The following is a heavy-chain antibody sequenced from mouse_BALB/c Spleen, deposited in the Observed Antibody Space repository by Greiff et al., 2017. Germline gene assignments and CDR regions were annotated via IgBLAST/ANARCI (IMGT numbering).Heavy chain of an antibody. CDR3: ARHDYSAWFAY. J-gene: IGHJ3*01. CDR2: ISSGGSYT. Sequence: EVKVVESGGGLVKPGGSLKLSCAASGFTFSSYAMSWVRQTPEKRLEWVATISSGGSYTYYPDSVKGRFTISRDNAKNTLYLQMSSLRSEDTAMYYCARHDYSAWFAYWGQGTLVTVSA. V-gene: IGHV5-9-3*01. D-gene: IGHD2-12*01. CDR1: GFTFSSYA.